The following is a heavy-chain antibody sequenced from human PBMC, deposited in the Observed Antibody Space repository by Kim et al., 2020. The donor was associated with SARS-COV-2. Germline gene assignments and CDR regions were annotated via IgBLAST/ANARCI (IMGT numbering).Heavy chain of an antibody. V-gene: IGHV3-21*01. Sequence: GGSLRLSCAASGFTFSSYTMTWVRQAPGKGLEWVSSISRSSSYIYYADSVKGRFTISRDNAKNSLYLQLSSLRVEDTAVYYCASRYCNGGTCYSDYWGQGTLVTVSS. D-gene: IGHD2-15*01. CDR2: ISRSSSYI. CDR3: ASRYCNGGTCYSDY. J-gene: IGHJ4*03. CDR1: GFTFSSYT.